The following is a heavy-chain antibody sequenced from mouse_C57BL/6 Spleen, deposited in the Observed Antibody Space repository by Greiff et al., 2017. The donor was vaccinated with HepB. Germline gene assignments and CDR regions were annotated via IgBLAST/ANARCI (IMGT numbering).Heavy chain of an antibody. D-gene: IGHD1-1*01. Sequence: QVQLQQSGAELVRPGASVKLSCKASGYTFTDYYINWVKQRPGQGLEWIARIYPGSGNTYYNEKFKGKATLTAEKSSSTAYMQLSSLTSEDSAVYFCAREDGSSYGDFDYWGQGTTLTVPS. CDR1: GYTFTDYY. J-gene: IGHJ2*01. CDR3: AREDGSSYGDFDY. V-gene: IGHV1-76*01. CDR2: IYPGSGNT.